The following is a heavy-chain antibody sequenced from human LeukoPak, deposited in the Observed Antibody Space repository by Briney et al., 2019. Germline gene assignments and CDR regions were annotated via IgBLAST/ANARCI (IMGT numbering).Heavy chain of an antibody. CDR1: GGSFSGYY. CDR3: ARGGRWFDVYYYYYYYMDV. J-gene: IGHJ6*03. Sequence: SETPSLTCAVYGGSFSGYYWSWIRQPPGKGLEWIGEINHSGSTNYNPSLKSRVTISVDTSKNQFSLKLSSVTAADTAVYYCARGGRWFDVYYYYYYYMDVWGKGTTVTVSS. D-gene: IGHD3-10*01. V-gene: IGHV4-34*01. CDR2: INHSGST.